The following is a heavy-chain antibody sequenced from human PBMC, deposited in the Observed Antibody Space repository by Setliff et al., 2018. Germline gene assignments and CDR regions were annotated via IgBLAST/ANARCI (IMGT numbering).Heavy chain of an antibody. V-gene: IGHV4-4*08. CDR3: ASRTTGPGGWFDY. CDR1: GDPISRDY. J-gene: IGHJ5*01. Sequence: SETLSLTCNVSGDPISRDYWNWIRQSPGKALEWIGHISPSGSTTYNPSLKSRVTISVDTSKNQFSLRLTSVTAADTAIYYCASRTTGPGGWFDYWGQGALVTVSS. CDR2: ISPSGST. D-gene: IGHD1-1*01.